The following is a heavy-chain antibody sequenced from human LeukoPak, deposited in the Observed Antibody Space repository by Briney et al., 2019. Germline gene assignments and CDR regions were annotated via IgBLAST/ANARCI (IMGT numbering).Heavy chain of an antibody. J-gene: IGHJ6*03. D-gene: IGHD2-2*01. Sequence: PSETLSLTCTVSGASFSSYYWSWLRQPPGKGLGWIAYIFYNGNTKYNPSLKSRVTISVDTSKTQFSLKVTSVTAADTAVYYCARAPRDRGYCGATSCFEYMDVWGRGTTVTISS. CDR2: IFYNGNT. CDR3: ARAPRDRGYCGATSCFEYMDV. V-gene: IGHV4-59*01. CDR1: GASFSSYY.